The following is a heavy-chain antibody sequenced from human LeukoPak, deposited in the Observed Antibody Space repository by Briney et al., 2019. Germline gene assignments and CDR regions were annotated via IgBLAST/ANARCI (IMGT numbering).Heavy chain of an antibody. Sequence: PSETLSLTCAVYGGSFSNYYWSWIRQTPGKGMEWIGEINDSGRINYNPSLRSRVTVSVDTSKNQFSLRLTSVTATDTAVYYCARRWNYGRNYYIDVWGKGATVSVSS. D-gene: IGHD1-7*01. CDR1: GGSFSNYY. CDR2: INDSGRI. V-gene: IGHV4-34*01. J-gene: IGHJ6*03. CDR3: ARRWNYGRNYYIDV.